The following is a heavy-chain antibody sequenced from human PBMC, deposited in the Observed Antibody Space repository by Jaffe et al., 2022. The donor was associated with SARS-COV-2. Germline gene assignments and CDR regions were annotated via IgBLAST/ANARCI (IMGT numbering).Heavy chain of an antibody. D-gene: IGHD3-10*01. Sequence: QVQLVQSGAEVKKPGASVKVSCKASGYTFTSYGISWVRQAPGQGLEWMGWISAYNGNTNYAQKLQGRVTMTTDTSTSTAYMELRSLRSDDTAVYYCARRPGRGSGSKDWEANKYGMDVWGQGTTVTVSS. CDR1: GYTFTSYG. CDR3: ARRPGRGSGSKDWEANKYGMDV. CDR2: ISAYNGNT. J-gene: IGHJ6*02. V-gene: IGHV1-18*01.